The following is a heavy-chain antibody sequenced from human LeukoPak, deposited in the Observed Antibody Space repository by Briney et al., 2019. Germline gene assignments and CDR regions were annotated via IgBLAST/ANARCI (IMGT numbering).Heavy chain of an antibody. V-gene: IGHV1-2*02. J-gene: IGHJ5*02. CDR2: INPNSGGT. CDR1: GYTFTGYY. Sequence: GASVKVSCKASGYTFTGYYMHWVRQAPGQGLEWMGWINPNSGGTNYAQKFQGRVTMTRDPSISTAYMELSRLRSDDTAVYYCARLKRGIGAAGTSLRGWFDPWGQGTLVTVSS. CDR3: ARLKRGIGAAGTSLRGWFDP. D-gene: IGHD6-13*01.